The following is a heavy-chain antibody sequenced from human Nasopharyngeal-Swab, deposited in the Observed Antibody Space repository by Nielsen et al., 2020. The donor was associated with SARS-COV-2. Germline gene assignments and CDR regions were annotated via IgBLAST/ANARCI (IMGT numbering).Heavy chain of an antibody. CDR2: ISSGRTSI. CDR3: ARDEMGDLIGYCSSTSCYPDY. J-gene: IGHJ4*02. Sequence: GESLKISCAASGFTFSSYSMNWVRQAPGKGLEWVSCISSGRTSIYYADSVKGRFTISRDNAKNSLYLQMNSLRAEDTAVYYCARDEMGDLIGYCSSTSCYPDYWGQGTLVTVSS. D-gene: IGHD2-2*01. V-gene: IGHV3-21*01. CDR1: GFTFSSYS.